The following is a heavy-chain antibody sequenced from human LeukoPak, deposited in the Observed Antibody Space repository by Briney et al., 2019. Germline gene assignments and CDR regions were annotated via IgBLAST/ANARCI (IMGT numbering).Heavy chain of an antibody. CDR3: AKGTVGAKF. Sequence: PGGSLRLSCAASGFTFSSYAMSWVRQAPGKGLEWVSAISGSGGSTYYADSVKGRFTISRDTAQNSLYLQMNFLRVDDTAVYYCAKGTVGAKFWGQGTLVIVSS. D-gene: IGHD1-26*01. V-gene: IGHV3-23*01. CDR2: ISGSGGST. J-gene: IGHJ4*02. CDR1: GFTFSSYA.